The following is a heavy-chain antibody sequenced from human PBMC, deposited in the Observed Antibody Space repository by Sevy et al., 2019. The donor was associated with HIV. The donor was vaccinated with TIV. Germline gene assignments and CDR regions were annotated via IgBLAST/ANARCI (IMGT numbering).Heavy chain of an antibody. CDR3: ARDGPPAAMGYGMDV. V-gene: IGHV4-31*03. Sequence: SETLSLTCTVSGGXISSGGYYWSWIRQHPGKGLEWIGYIYYSGSTYYNPSLKSRVTISVDTSKNQFSLKLSSVTAADTAVYYCARDGPPAAMGYGMDVWGQGTTVTVSS. J-gene: IGHJ6*02. D-gene: IGHD2-2*01. CDR1: GGXISSGGYY. CDR2: IYYSGST.